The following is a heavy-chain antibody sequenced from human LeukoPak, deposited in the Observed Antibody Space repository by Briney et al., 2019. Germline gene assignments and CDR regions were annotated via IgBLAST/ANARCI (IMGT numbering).Heavy chain of an antibody. D-gene: IGHD3-9*01. CDR2: IYPGDSDT. CDR1: GYRFISYW. Sequence: GESLKISCKGSGYRFISYWIGWVRQMPGKGLEWMGIIYPGDSDTRYSPSFQGQVTISADKSISTAYLQWSSLKASDTAMYYCARHQHTIDYDIVPFDPWGQGTLVTVSS. V-gene: IGHV5-51*01. CDR3: ARHQHTIDYDIVPFDP. J-gene: IGHJ5*02.